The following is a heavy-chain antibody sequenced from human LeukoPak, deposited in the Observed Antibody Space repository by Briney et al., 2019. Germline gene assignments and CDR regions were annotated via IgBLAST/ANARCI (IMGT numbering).Heavy chain of an antibody. CDR2: IKSDGST. J-gene: IGHJ1*01. CDR3: ARAPSEIGGYYPEYFRH. Sequence: GGSLRLSCAASGFTFSSYWMHWVRQAPGKGLVWVSRIKSDGSTRYADSVKGRFTIPRDNAKNTVSLQMTSLRAEDTGVYYCARAPSEIGGYYPEYFRHWGQGTLVIVSS. CDR1: GFTFSSYW. D-gene: IGHD3-22*01. V-gene: IGHV3-74*01.